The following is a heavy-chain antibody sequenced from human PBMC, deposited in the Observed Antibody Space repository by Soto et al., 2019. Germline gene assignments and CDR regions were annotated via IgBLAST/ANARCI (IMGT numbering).Heavy chain of an antibody. CDR1: GDSVSSNSAA. CDR2: TYYRSKWYN. V-gene: IGHV6-1*01. CDR3: ARDLYSGYDYYYSYMDV. D-gene: IGHD5-12*01. Sequence: SQTLSLTCAISGDSVSSNSAAWNWIRQSPSRGLEWLGRTYYRSKWYNDYAVSVKSRITINPDTSKNQFSLQLNSVTPEDTAVYYCARDLYSGYDYYYSYMDVWGKGTTVTVSS. J-gene: IGHJ6*03.